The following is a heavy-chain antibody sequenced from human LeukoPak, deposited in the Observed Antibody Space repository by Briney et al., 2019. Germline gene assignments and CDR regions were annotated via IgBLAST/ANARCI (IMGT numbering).Heavy chain of an antibody. J-gene: IGHJ4*02. V-gene: IGHV3-20*04. CDR2: INWNGGST. D-gene: IGHD3-9*01. Sequence: GGSLRLSCAASGFTFDDYGMSWVRQAPGKGLGWVSGINWNGGSTGYADSVKGRFTISRDNAKNSLYLQMNSLRAEDTALYYCASFGSNYDILTGDYWGQGTLVTVSS. CDR1: GFTFDDYG. CDR3: ASFGSNYDILTGDY.